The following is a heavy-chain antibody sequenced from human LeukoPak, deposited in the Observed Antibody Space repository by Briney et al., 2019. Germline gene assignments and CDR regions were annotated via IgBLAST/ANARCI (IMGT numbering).Heavy chain of an antibody. V-gene: IGHV3-64*01. CDR3: ARGDGRWELHY. J-gene: IGHJ4*02. D-gene: IGHD1-26*01. Sequence: PGGSLRLSCAASGFTFSSYAMHWVRQAPGKGLEYVSAISSNGGGTYYANSVKGRFTISRDNSKNTLYLQMGSLRVEDMAVYYCARGDGRWELHYWGQGTLVTVSS. CDR1: GFTFSSYA. CDR2: ISSNGGGT.